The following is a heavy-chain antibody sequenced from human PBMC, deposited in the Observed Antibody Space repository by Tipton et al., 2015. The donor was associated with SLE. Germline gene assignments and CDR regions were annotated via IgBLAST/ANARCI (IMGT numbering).Heavy chain of an antibody. Sequence: SLRLSCAASGFTFSSYWMHWVRQAPGKGLVWVSRINSDGGGTSYADSVKGRFTISRDNAENTVYLLMNSLRADDTAVYYCAKDDSGANSLDYWGQGTLVTVSS. CDR3: AKDDSGANSLDY. CDR1: GFTFSSYW. CDR2: INSDGGGT. J-gene: IGHJ4*02. D-gene: IGHD4-17*01. V-gene: IGHV3-74*01.